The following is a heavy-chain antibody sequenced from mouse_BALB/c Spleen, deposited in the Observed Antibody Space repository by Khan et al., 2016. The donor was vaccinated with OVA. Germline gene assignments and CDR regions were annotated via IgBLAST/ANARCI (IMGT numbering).Heavy chain of an antibody. CDR3: ARPPYFSYTRDH. CDR1: GYTFTNYG. V-gene: IGHV9-3-1*01. J-gene: IGHJ4*01. CDR2: INTYTGEP. Sequence: QIQLVQSGPELKKPGETVKISCKASGYTFTNYGMNWVKQSPGKALKWMGWINTYTGEPTYADDFKGRLAFSLETSANTAYLQINNLKNEDTATYFCARPPYFSYTRDHWGQGTSVTVSS. D-gene: IGHD2-10*01.